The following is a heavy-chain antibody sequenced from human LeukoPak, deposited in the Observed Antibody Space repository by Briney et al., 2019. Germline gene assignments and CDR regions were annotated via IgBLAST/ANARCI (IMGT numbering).Heavy chain of an antibody. CDR3: ARDLGWLQFDY. D-gene: IGHD5-24*01. Sequence: PGGSLRLSCAASGFTFGTYWMSWVRQAPGEGLEWVANIKEDGSDKYYVDSVKGRFTISRDNAKNSLYLQMNSLRAEDTAVYYCARDLGWLQFDYWGQGTLVTVSS. CDR1: GFTFGTYW. CDR2: IKEDGSDK. J-gene: IGHJ4*02. V-gene: IGHV3-7*04.